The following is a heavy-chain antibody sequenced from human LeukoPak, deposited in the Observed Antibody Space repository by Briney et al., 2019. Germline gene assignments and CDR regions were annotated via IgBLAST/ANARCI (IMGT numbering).Heavy chain of an antibody. D-gene: IGHD3-10*01. CDR3: ARTMVRGVPPDY. Sequence: GGSLRLSCAASGFTFSSYWMHWVGQAPGKGLVWVSRINSDGSSTRYADSVKGRFTISRDNAKNTLYLQMNSLRAEDTAVYYCARTMVRGVPPDYWGQGTLVTVSS. V-gene: IGHV3-74*01. J-gene: IGHJ4*02. CDR2: INSDGSST. CDR1: GFTFSSYW.